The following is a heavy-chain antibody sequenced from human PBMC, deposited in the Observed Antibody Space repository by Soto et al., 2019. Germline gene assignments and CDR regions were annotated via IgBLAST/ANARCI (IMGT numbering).Heavy chain of an antibody. V-gene: IGHV4-59*01. CDR3: ARVSSSGWHWYAY. J-gene: IGHJ4*02. CDR1: ADFFSSYF. Sequence: PSETLSLTCSVSADFFSSYFWTWIRQPPGKGLEYIGHIYYSGSTIYNPPLKSRVTISIDTSKNQFSLKMTSVTAADTAVYYCARVSSSGWHWYAYWGQGTLVTVSA. D-gene: IGHD6-19*01. CDR2: IYYSGST.